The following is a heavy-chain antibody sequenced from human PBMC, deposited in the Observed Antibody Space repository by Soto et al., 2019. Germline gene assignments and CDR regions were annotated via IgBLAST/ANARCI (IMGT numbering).Heavy chain of an antibody. CDR1: GYTFTSYY. Sequence: APVKVSCKASGYTFTSYYMHWVRQAPGQGLEWMGIINPSGGSTSYAQKFQGRVTMTRDTSTSTVYMELSSLRSEDTAVYYCARAFHCSGGSCYSGEYFQHWGQGTLVTVSS. CDR3: ARAFHCSGGSCYSGEYFQH. CDR2: INPSGGST. J-gene: IGHJ1*01. D-gene: IGHD2-15*01. V-gene: IGHV1-46*01.